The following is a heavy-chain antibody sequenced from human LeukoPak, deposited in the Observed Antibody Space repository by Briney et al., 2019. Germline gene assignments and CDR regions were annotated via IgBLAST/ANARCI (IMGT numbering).Heavy chain of an antibody. D-gene: IGHD6-19*01. Sequence: SETLSLTCTVSGGSISSYYWSWIRQPPGKGLEWIGYIYYSGSTNYNPSLKSRVTISVDTSKNQFSLKLSSVTAADTAVYYCARVMFSVAGTKFDYWGQGTLVTVSS. CDR3: ARVMFSVAGTKFDY. CDR1: GGSISSYY. V-gene: IGHV4-59*01. J-gene: IGHJ4*02. CDR2: IYYSGST.